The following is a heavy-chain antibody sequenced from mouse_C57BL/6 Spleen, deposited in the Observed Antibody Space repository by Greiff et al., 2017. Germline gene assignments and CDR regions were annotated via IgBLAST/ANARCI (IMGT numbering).Heavy chain of an antibody. CDR1: GYTFTSYW. J-gene: IGHJ3*01. V-gene: IGHV1-61*01. D-gene: IGHD2-5*01. Sequence: QVQLKQPGAELVRPGSSVKLSCKASGYTFTSYWMDWVKQRPGQGLEWIGNIYPSDSETHYNQKFKDKATLTVDKSSSTAYMQLSSLTSEDSAVYYCASGGSNYPFAYWGQGTLVTVSA. CDR2: IYPSDSET. CDR3: ASGGSNYPFAY.